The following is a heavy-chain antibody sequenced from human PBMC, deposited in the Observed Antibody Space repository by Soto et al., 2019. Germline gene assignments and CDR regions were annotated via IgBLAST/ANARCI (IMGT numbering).Heavy chain of an antibody. J-gene: IGHJ3*02. CDR2: IKQDGSEK. D-gene: IGHD6-19*01. CDR1: GFTFSSYW. V-gene: IGHV3-7*01. CDR3: ARDSWGPIAVAGNDGAFDI. Sequence: GGSLRLSCAASGFTFSSYWMSWVRQAPGKGLEWVANIKQDGSEKYYVDSVKGRFTISRDNAKNSLYLQMNSLRAEDTAVYYCARDSWGPIAVAGNDGAFDIWGQGTMVTVSS.